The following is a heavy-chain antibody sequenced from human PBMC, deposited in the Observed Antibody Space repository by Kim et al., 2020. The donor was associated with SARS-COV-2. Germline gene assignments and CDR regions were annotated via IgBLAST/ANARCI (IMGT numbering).Heavy chain of an antibody. CDR3: ANGYGSGSRPLFQY. D-gene: IGHD3-10*01. V-gene: IGHV3-30*18. J-gene: IGHJ1*01. Sequence: GGSLRLSCVASGFTFSSHGMHWVRQAPGKGLEWVAVISFDGSHKYYADSVKGRFTISRDNSKNTLYLQMNSLRPEDTAVYYCANGYGSGSRPLFQYWGQGTLVTVSS. CDR2: ISFDGSHK. CDR1: GFTFSSHG.